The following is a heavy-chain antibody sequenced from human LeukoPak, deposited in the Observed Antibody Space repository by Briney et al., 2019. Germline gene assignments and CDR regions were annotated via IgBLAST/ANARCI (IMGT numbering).Heavy chain of an antibody. Sequence: GGSLRLSCAASGFTFNNYAMNWVRQAPGKGLEWVSSFCGGGETTYYADSARGGFTISRDNSQNTLYLQMNSLRAEDTAVYYCARDYADYVGYFFFDYWGQGTLVTVSS. CDR1: GFTFNNYA. J-gene: IGHJ4*02. V-gene: IGHV3-23*01. D-gene: IGHD4-17*01. CDR2: FCGGGETT. CDR3: ARDYADYVGYFFFDY.